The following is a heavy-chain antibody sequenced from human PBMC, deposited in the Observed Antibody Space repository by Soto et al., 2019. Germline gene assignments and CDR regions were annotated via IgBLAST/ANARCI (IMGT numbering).Heavy chain of an antibody. CDR3: SRSYYDFWVFDY. V-gene: IGHV4-59*01. D-gene: IGHD3-3*01. J-gene: IGHJ4*02. CDR2: IYYSGST. CDR1: GGSISSYY. Sequence: SETLSLTCTVSGGSISSYYWSWIRQPPGKGLEWIGYIYYSGSTNYNPSLKSRVTISVDTSKNQFSLKLSSVTAADTAVYYCSRSYYDFWVFDYWGQGTLVTVSS.